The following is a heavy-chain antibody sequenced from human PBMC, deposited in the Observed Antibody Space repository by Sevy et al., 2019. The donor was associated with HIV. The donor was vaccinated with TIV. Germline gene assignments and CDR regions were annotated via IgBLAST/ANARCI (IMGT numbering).Heavy chain of an antibody. CDR3: AKDFRPYRAAVFDY. V-gene: IGHV3-23*01. CDR1: GFNFNFYA. Sequence: GGSLRLSCVASGFNFNFYAMSWVRLAPGKGLEWVSSIGATASTTYYADSVKGRFTVSRDNSKNVLSLQMDSLRVEDMALYYCAKDFRPYRAAVFDYWGQGVLVTVSS. D-gene: IGHD6-25*01. J-gene: IGHJ4*02. CDR2: IGATASTT.